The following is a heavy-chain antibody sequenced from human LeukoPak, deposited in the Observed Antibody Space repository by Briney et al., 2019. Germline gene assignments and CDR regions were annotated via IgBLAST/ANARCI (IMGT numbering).Heavy chain of an antibody. Sequence: SETLSLTCTVSSGSISSGAYYWGWIRQPPGKGLEWVGSIYHSGSTFYNPSLKGRVTISVDTSKNQFYLKLTSETAADTAVFFCAREEFGTACFDSWGQGTLVTVSS. D-gene: IGHD1-7*01. CDR3: AREEFGTACFDS. V-gene: IGHV4-39*07. CDR1: SGSISSGAYY. J-gene: IGHJ4*02. CDR2: IYHSGST.